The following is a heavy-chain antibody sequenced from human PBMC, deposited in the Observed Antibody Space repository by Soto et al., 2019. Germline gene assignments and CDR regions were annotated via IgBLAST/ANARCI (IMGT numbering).Heavy chain of an antibody. V-gene: IGHV3-9*01. CDR1: EFTFDDYA. J-gene: IGHJ3*02. CDR2: ISWNSGTI. CDR3: AAIPRVYGGYSYDAFDI. D-gene: IGHD5-18*01. Sequence: EVQLVESGGGLVQPGRSLRLSCAASEFTFDDYAMHWVRQAPGKGLEWVSGISWNSGTIGYADSVRGRFTISRDNAKKSLYLQMNSLGAEDTALYYCAAIPRVYGGYSYDAFDIWGQGTMVTVSS.